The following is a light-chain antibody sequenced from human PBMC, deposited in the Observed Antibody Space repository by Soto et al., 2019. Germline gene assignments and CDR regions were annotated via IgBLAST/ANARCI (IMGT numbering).Light chain of an antibody. CDR2: GAS. CDR1: QSVSTRS. V-gene: IGKV3-20*01. Sequence: EIVLTQSPATLSLSPGERATLSCRASQSVSTRSLAWYQQKPGQAPRLLISGASSRAADIPGRFSGSGSGTDFTLTISRLEPEDFAVYYCQQYGRSPWTFGQGTKVDIK. CDR3: QQYGRSPWT. J-gene: IGKJ1*01.